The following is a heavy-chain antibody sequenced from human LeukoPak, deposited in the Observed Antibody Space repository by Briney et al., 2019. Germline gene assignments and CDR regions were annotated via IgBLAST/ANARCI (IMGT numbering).Heavy chain of an antibody. D-gene: IGHD1-26*01. CDR2: ISAYNGNT. Sequence: VASVKVSCKASGYTFTSYGISWVRQAPGQGLEWMGWISAYNGNTNYAQKLQGRVTMTTDTSTSTAYMELRSLRSDDTAVYYCARIRQKRSIVGATDYWGQGTLVTVSS. J-gene: IGHJ4*02. CDR1: GYTFTSYG. V-gene: IGHV1-18*01. CDR3: ARIRQKRSIVGATDY.